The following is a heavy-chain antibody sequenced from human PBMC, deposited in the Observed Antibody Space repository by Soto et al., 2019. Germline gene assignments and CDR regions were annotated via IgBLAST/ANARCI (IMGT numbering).Heavy chain of an antibody. V-gene: IGHV3-48*01. CDR3: ARERRVRYFDWFDP. Sequence: EVQLVESGGGLVQPGGSLRLSCAASGFTFSSYSMNWVRQAPGKGLEWVSYISSSSSTIYYADSVKGRFTISRDNAKNSLYLQMNGLRAEDTAVYYCARERRVRYFDWFDPWGQGTLVTVSS. D-gene: IGHD3-9*01. CDR1: GFTFSSYS. J-gene: IGHJ5*02. CDR2: ISSSSSTI.